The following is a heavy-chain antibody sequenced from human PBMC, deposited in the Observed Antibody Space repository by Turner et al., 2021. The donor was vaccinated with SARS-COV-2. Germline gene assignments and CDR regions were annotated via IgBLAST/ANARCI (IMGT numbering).Heavy chain of an antibody. V-gene: IGHV1-2*02. CDR3: ARDHRFLGWLPYGDYYDYGMDV. CDR1: GHTFSGHY. CDR2: SNPNSGGT. J-gene: IGHJ6*02. Sequence: QVQLMHTGSEVKKPGSSVKVPCNASGHTFSGHYMHWVRQAPGQGLEWMGWSNPNSGGTNDAQKYQGRVTMTVDTSISTAYMELCRLRSDDTAVYSCARDHRFLGWLPYGDYYDYGMDVWGQGTTVTVSS. D-gene: IGHD3-3*01.